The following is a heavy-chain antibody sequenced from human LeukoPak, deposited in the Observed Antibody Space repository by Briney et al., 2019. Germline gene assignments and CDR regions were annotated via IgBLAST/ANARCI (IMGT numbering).Heavy chain of an antibody. Sequence: GRSLRLSCAAAGFTFDDYSMHWVRQAAGKGLGWVSGISWNSGSAGYADSVKGRFTISRDSAKNSLYLQMNSLRTEDTALYYCAKDRTYSAYAALDYWGQGTLVTVSS. D-gene: IGHD5-12*01. CDR3: AKDRTYSAYAALDY. CDR1: GFTFDDYS. CDR2: ISWNSGSA. V-gene: IGHV3-9*01. J-gene: IGHJ4*02.